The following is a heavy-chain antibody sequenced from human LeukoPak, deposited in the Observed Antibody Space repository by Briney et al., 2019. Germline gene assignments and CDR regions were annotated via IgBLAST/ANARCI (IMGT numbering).Heavy chain of an antibody. V-gene: IGHV3-23*01. CDR1: GFTFNSYA. Sequence: GGSLRLSCAASGFTFNSYAMSWVRQAPGKGLEWVSAINGSGDSTYYADSVKGRSTISRDNSKNTLYLQMNSLRAEDTAVYYCAKFVNYGNYYYYYYMDVWGKGTTVTVSS. D-gene: IGHD3-10*01. J-gene: IGHJ6*03. CDR3: AKFVNYGNYYYYYYMDV. CDR2: INGSGDST.